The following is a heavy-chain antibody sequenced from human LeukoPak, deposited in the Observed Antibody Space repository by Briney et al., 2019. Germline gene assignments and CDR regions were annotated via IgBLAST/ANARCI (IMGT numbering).Heavy chain of an antibody. Sequence: SETLSLTCAVYGGSFSGYYWSWIRQPPGKGLEWIGEINHSGSTNYNPSLKSRVTTSVDTSKNQFSLKLSSVTAADTAVYYCATGGYYDSGGYHDAFDIWGQGTMVTVSS. CDR3: ATGGYYDSGGYHDAFDI. CDR1: GGSFSGYY. J-gene: IGHJ3*02. V-gene: IGHV4-34*01. D-gene: IGHD3-22*01. CDR2: INHSGST.